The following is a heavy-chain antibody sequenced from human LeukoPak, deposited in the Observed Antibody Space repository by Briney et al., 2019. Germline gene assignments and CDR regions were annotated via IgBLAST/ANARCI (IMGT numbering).Heavy chain of an antibody. D-gene: IGHD3-22*01. CDR3: ASFGTYYYDSSGYFDYYYMDV. V-gene: IGHV1-69*06. CDR1: GGTFSSYA. J-gene: IGHJ6*03. Sequence: GASVKVSFKASGGTFSSYAISWVRQAPGQGLEWMGGIIPIFGTANYAQKFQGRVTITADKSTSTAYMELSSLRSEDTAVYYCASFGTYYYDSSGYFDYYYMDVWGKGTTVTVSS. CDR2: IIPIFGTA.